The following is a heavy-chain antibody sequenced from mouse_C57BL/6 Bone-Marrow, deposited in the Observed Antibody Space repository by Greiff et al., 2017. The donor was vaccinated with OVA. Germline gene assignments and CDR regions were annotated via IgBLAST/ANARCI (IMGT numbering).Heavy chain of an antibody. Sequence: EVQLQQSGPELVKPGASVKISCKASGYSFTGYYMNWVKQSPEKSLEWIGEINPSTGGTTYNQKFKAKATLTVDKSSSTAYMQLKSLTSEDSAVYYCARTGNDYFDYWGQGTTLTVSS. V-gene: IGHV1-42*01. CDR2: INPSTGGT. J-gene: IGHJ2*01. D-gene: IGHD4-1*01. CDR1: GYSFTGYY. CDR3: ARTGNDYFDY.